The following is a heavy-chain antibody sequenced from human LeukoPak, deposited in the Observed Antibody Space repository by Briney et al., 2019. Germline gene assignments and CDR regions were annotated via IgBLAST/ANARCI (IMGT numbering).Heavy chain of an antibody. CDR1: GFTFSSYG. D-gene: IGHD5-12*01. CDR2: ISYDGSNK. Sequence: SGGSLRLSCAASGFTFSSYGMHWVRQAPGKGLEWVAVISYDGSNKYYADSVKGQFTISRDNSKNTLYLQMNSLRAEDTAVYYCAKDLYSGYDPYYFDYWGQGTLVTVSS. CDR3: AKDLYSGYDPYYFDY. V-gene: IGHV3-30*18. J-gene: IGHJ4*02.